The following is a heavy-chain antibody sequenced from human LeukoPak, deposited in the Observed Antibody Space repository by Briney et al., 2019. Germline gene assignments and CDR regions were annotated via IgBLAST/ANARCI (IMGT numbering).Heavy chain of an antibody. Sequence: GEPLKISCKGSGYSFTSYWIGWVRQLPGKGLEWMGIIYLGDSDTRYSPSFQGQVTISADKSISTAYLQWSSLKASDTAMYYCARRGRVMEFDYWGQGTLVTVSS. CDR2: IYLGDSDT. V-gene: IGHV5-51*01. J-gene: IGHJ4*02. CDR1: GYSFTSYW. CDR3: ARRGRVMEFDY. D-gene: IGHD3-16*01.